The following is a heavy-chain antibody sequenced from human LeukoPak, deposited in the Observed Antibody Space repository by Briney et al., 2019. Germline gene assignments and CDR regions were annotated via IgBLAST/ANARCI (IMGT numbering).Heavy chain of an antibody. J-gene: IGHJ5*01. D-gene: IGHD3-16*01. CDR3: ARRGTTGPHNWFDS. Sequence: PGGSLRLSCVASGFSFSNYGMTWVRQAPGRGLEWVSGIGGSDDRIEYAVSVRGRFAISRDNSKNTLYLQMNSLRAEDSAVYICARRGTTGPHNWFDSWGRGNLVTVSS. CDR2: IGGSDDRI. CDR1: GFSFSNYG. V-gene: IGHV3-23*01.